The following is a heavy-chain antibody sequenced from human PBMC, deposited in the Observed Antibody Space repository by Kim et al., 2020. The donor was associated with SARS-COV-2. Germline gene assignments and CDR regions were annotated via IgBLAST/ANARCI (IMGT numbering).Heavy chain of an antibody. V-gene: IGHV4-39*01. CDR1: GGSISSSSYY. CDR3: ARRRGSSSPVDY. J-gene: IGHJ4*02. D-gene: IGHD6-6*01. Sequence: SETLSLTCTVSGGSISSSSYYWGWIRQPPGKGLEWIGSIYYSGSTYYNPSLKSRVTISVDTSKNQFSLKLSSVTAADTAVYYCARRRGSSSPVDYWGQGTLVTVSS. CDR2: IYYSGST.